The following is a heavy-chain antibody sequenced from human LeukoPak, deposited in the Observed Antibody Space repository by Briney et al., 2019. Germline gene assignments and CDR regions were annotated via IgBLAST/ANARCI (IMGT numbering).Heavy chain of an antibody. CDR2: IYYAGST. Sequence: SETLSLTCTVSGVSISDYYWSWVRQPPGKGLEWIVYIYYAGSTDYNPSLKSRVTMSLDTSKNQFSLNLRSVTATDTAVYYCARRTYYDTLTGYNYWYFDLWGRGTLVTVSS. V-gene: IGHV4-59*01. J-gene: IGHJ2*01. D-gene: IGHD3-9*01. CDR1: GVSISDYY. CDR3: ARRTYYDTLTGYNYWYFDL.